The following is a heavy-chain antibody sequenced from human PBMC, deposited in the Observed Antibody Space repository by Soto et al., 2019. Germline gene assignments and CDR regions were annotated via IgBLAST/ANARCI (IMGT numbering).Heavy chain of an antibody. D-gene: IGHD3-22*01. CDR1: GGTFSSYA. CDR3: ARGDYYDSSGYWAYDAFDI. Sequence: ASVKVSCKASGGTFSSYAISWVRQAPGQGLEWMGGIIPIFGTANYAQKFQGRVTITADESTSTAYMELSSLRSEDTAVYYCARGDYYDSSGYWAYDAFDIWGQGTMVTVSS. J-gene: IGHJ3*02. CDR2: IIPIFGTA. V-gene: IGHV1-69*13.